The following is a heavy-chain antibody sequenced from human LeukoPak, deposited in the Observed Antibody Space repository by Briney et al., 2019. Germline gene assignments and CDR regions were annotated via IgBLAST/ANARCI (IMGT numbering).Heavy chain of an antibody. J-gene: IGHJ4*02. CDR3: AKGAGVVVITAVCFDY. V-gene: IGHV3-23*01. CDR2: ISGNGGST. D-gene: IGHD3-22*01. CDR1: GFTFSSYA. Sequence: GGSLRLSCAASGFTFSSYAMSWVRQAPGKGLEWVSAISGNGGSTYYADSVKGRFTISRDNSKNALYLQMNSLRAEDTAVYYCAKGAGVVVITAVCFDYWGQGTLVTVSS.